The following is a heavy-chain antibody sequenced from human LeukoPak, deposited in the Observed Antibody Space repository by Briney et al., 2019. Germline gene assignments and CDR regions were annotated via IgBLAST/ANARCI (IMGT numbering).Heavy chain of an antibody. V-gene: IGHV5-51*01. CDR2: IYPGDSNT. CDR3: ARRPEPDPDVDIVATQDPYYFDY. D-gene: IGHD5-12*01. J-gene: IGHJ4*02. CDR1: GYSFTNYW. Sequence: GESLKISCKGSGYSFTNYWIGWVRQMPGKGLEWMEIIYPGDSNTKYSPSFQGQVTISADKSISTAYLQWSSLKASDTAMYYCARRPEPDPDVDIVATQDPYYFDYWGQGTLVTVSS.